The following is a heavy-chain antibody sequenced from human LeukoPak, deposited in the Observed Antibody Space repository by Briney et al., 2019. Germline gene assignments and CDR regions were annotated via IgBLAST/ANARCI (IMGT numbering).Heavy chain of an antibody. Sequence: GGPLRLSCAASGFTFSNAWMSWVRQAPGKGLEWVGRIKSKTDGGTTDYAAPVKGRFTISRDDSKNTLYLQMNSLKTEDTAVYYCTTDLSPYYDFWSGYFDYWGQGTLVTVSS. D-gene: IGHD3-3*01. CDR2: IKSKTDGGTT. J-gene: IGHJ4*02. CDR3: TTDLSPYYDFWSGYFDY. CDR1: GFTFSNAW. V-gene: IGHV3-15*01.